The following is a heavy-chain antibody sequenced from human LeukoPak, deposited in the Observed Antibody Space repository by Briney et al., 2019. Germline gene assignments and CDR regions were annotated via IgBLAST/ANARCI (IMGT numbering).Heavy chain of an antibody. CDR3: ARPSNSGYDF. J-gene: IGHJ4*02. CDR1: GYSFTNYW. Sequence: GESLKISCKASGYSFTNYWIGWVRPMPGQGLEWMGIIYPSDSDTRYSPSFQGQVTISADKSISTAYLQWRSLKASDTGMYYCARPSNSGYDFWGQGALVTVSS. CDR2: IYPSDSDT. V-gene: IGHV5-51*01. D-gene: IGHD5-12*01.